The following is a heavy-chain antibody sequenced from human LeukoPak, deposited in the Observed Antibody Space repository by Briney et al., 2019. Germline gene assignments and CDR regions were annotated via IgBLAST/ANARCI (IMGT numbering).Heavy chain of an antibody. V-gene: IGHV3-23*01. CDR2: ISGSGGST. Sequence: GGSLRLSCAASGFTFSSYAMSWVRQAPGKGLEWVSAISGSGGSTYYADSVKGRFTISRDNSKNTLYLQMNSLRAEDTAVYYCAKLLHSGSYYPYGMDVWGQGTTVTVSS. D-gene: IGHD1-26*01. CDR3: AKLLHSGSYYPYGMDV. CDR1: GFTFSSYA. J-gene: IGHJ6*02.